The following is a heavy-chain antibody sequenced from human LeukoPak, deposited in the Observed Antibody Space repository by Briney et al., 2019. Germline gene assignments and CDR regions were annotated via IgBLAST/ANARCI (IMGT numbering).Heavy chain of an antibody. Sequence: ASVKVSCKASGGTFNSYAISWVRQAPGQGLEWMGGIIPIFGTANYAQKFQGRVTITTDESTSTAYMELSSLRSEDTAVYYCARGSPYYDILTGYSYYYNYYYMDVWGKGTTVTVSS. CDR1: GGTFNSYA. CDR2: IIPIFGTA. V-gene: IGHV1-69*05. D-gene: IGHD3-9*01. CDR3: ARGSPYYDILTGYSYYYNYYYMDV. J-gene: IGHJ6*03.